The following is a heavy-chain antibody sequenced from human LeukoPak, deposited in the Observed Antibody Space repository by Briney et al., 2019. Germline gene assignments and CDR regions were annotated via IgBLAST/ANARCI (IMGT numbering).Heavy chain of an antibody. Sequence: GGSLRLSCVGSGFTFSNYEMNWVRQAPGKGLEWVSYISRSGTTVHYADSVKGRFSISRDNGKNSLFLQLNSLRAEDTALYCCARDLNGMDVWGQGTTVTVSS. CDR1: GFTFSNYE. V-gene: IGHV3-48*03. CDR3: ARDLNGMDV. J-gene: IGHJ6*02. CDR2: ISRSGTTV.